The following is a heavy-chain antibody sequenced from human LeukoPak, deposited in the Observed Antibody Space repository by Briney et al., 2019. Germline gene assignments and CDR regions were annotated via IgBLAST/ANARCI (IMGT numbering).Heavy chain of an antibody. CDR1: GFTFSSYA. J-gene: IGHJ4*02. Sequence: GGSLRLSRAASGFTFSSYAMHWVRQAPGKGLEWVAVISYDGSNKYYADSVKGRFTISRDNSKNTLYLQMNSLRAEDTAVYYCARTAQWELPVDYWGQGTLVTVSS. D-gene: IGHD1-26*01. CDR3: ARTAQWELPVDY. V-gene: IGHV3-30-3*01. CDR2: ISYDGSNK.